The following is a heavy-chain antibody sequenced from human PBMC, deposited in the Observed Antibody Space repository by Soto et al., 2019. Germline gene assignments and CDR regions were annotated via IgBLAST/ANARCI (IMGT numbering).Heavy chain of an antibody. V-gene: IGHV1-69*04. CDR2: IIPILGIA. CDR3: ARERYCSSTSCYGYWFDP. Sequence: GASVKVSCKASGGTFSSYTISWVRQAPGQGLEWMGRIIPILGIANYAQKFQGRVTITADKSTSTAYMELSSLRSEDTAVYYCARERYCSSTSCYGYWFDPWGQGPLVTVSS. J-gene: IGHJ5*02. D-gene: IGHD2-2*01. CDR1: GGTFSSYT.